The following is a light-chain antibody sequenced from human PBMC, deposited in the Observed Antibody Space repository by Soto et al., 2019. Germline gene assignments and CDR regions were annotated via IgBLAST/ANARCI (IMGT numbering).Light chain of an antibody. Sequence: EFVLTHSPGTLSLSPGERATRSCRASRSVGSNYLAWYQQKPGQAPRLLIHGAASSATGIADRFSGSGSGTDFTLTSGSLEPEDFAVYYCQQRSNWPLTFGQGTRLEIK. CDR3: QQRSNWPLT. J-gene: IGKJ5*01. CDR1: RSVGSNY. V-gene: IGKV3D-20*02. CDR2: GAA.